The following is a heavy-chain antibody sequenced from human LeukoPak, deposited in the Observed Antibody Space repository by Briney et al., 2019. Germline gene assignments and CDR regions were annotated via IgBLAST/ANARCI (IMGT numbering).Heavy chain of an antibody. D-gene: IGHD1-20*01. Sequence: ASVKVSCKASGYTFTSYGISWVRQAPGQGLEWMGWISAYNGNTNYAQKLQGRVTMTTDTSTSTAYMELRSLRSDDTAVYYCARGYTSAYNWGEDAFDIWGQGTMVTVSS. CDR2: ISAYNGNT. J-gene: IGHJ3*02. CDR3: ARGYTSAYNWGEDAFDI. V-gene: IGHV1-18*01. CDR1: GYTFTSYG.